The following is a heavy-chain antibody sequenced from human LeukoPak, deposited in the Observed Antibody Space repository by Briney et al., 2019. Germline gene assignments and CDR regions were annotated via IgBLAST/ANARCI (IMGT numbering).Heavy chain of an antibody. V-gene: IGHV3-23*03. Sequence: GGSLRLSCAASGFTFSSYWMSWVRQAPGKGLEWVSVIYSGGGTYYADSVKGRFTISRDNSKNTLYLQMNSLRAEDTAVYYCATHSRGAAAAGTHPYLDYWVQGTLGTFSS. CDR3: ATHSRGAAAAGTHPYLDY. CDR2: IYSGGGT. CDR1: GFTFSSYW. J-gene: IGHJ4*02. D-gene: IGHD6-13*01.